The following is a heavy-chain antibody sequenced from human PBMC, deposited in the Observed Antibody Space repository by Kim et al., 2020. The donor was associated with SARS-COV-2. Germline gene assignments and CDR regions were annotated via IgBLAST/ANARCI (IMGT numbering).Heavy chain of an antibody. CDR2: ISYEGRYK. CDR1: EFTFSSFG. CDR3: TNDHLPGPYLYYGMDV. J-gene: IGHJ6*02. D-gene: IGHD7-27*01. V-gene: IGHV3-30*18. Sequence: GGSLRLSCAASEFTFSSFGMHWVRQAPGKGLEWVGVISYEGRYKYYEDTVKGRFTISRDNSKNTLYLQMNSLRAEDTAVYSCTNDHLPGPYLYYGMDVWGQGTTVIVSS.